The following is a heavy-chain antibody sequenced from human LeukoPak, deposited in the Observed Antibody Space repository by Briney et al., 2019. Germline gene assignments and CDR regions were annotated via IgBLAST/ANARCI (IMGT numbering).Heavy chain of an antibody. CDR2: ISGSGGST. Sequence: GGSLRPSCAAPGLTFSSYAMSWVGQAPGKGREWVSTISGSGGSTYYADSVKGRFTISRDNSKNTLYLQMNSLRAEDTAVYYCAKKYYDILTGSNNWFDPWGQGTLVTVSS. V-gene: IGHV3-23*01. CDR1: GLTFSSYA. CDR3: AKKYYDILTGSNNWFDP. D-gene: IGHD3-9*01. J-gene: IGHJ5*02.